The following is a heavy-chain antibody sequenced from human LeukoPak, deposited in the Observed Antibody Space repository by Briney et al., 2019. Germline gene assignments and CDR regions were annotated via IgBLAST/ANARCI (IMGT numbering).Heavy chain of an antibody. CDR3: ARDMELVPLYYFDY. J-gene: IGHJ4*02. CDR1: GYSISSGYY. Sequence: SETLSLTCTVSGYSISSGYYWGWIRQPPGKGLEWIGSIYHSGSTYYNPSLKSRVTISVDTSKNQFSLKLSSVTAADTAVYYCARDMELVPLYYFDYWGQGTLVTVSS. V-gene: IGHV4-38-2*02. CDR2: IYHSGST. D-gene: IGHD6-13*01.